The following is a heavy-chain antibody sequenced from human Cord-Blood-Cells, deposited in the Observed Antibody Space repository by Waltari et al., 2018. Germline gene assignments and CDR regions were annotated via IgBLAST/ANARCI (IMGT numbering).Heavy chain of an antibody. CDR3: ARSIAVAGTYFQH. J-gene: IGHJ1*01. CDR2: IYYRGST. Sequence: QLQLQESGPGLVKPSETLSLTCTVSGGSISSSSSYWGWIRQPPGKGLEWIGSIYYRGSTYYNPYRKSRVTISVDTSKNQFSLKLSSVTAADTAVYYCARSIAVAGTYFQHWGQGTLVTVSS. D-gene: IGHD6-19*01. CDR1: GGSISSSSSY. V-gene: IGHV4-39*07.